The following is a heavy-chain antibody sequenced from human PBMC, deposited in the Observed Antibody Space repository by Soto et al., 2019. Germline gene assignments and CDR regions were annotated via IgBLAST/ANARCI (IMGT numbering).Heavy chain of an antibody. D-gene: IGHD3-10*01. CDR3: ARRSPKGDAHFDY. J-gene: IGHJ4*02. CDR2: FYYSGIT. CDR1: DGSISTSSYS. Sequence: AETLTVTCTVSDGSISTSSYSWGWIRQPPGKGLEWIGSFYYSGITYYKPSLKSRVTISVDTSKNQFSLKLSSVTAADTAVYYCARRSPKGDAHFDYWGQGTLVIVPS. V-gene: IGHV4-39*01.